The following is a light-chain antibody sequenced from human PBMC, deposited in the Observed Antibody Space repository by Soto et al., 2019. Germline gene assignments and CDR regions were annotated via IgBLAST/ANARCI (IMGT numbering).Light chain of an antibody. J-gene: IGLJ1*01. CDR1: SSNIGSNT. CDR3: AAWDDSLNGPDYV. V-gene: IGLV1-44*01. CDR2: SNN. Sequence: QSVLTQPPSGSGTPGRRVTISCSGSSSNIGSNTVNWYQQLPGTAPKLLIYSNNQRPSGVPDRFSGSKSGTSASLAISGLQSEDEADYYCAAWDDSLNGPDYVFGTGTKVTVL.